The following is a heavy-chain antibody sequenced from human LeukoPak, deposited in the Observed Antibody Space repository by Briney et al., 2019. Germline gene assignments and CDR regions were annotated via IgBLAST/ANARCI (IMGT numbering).Heavy chain of an antibody. CDR3: ARHSQWGLVPWTFDI. CDR1: SYSISSDYY. Sequence: PSVTLSLTCAVSSYSISSDYYWGWIRQPPGKGLEWIGTIFHSGSTYYNPSLVSRVSMSVDTSKNQFSLKLYSVTAADTAVYSCARHSQWGLVPWTFDIWGRGTMVTVFS. V-gene: IGHV4-38-2*01. D-gene: IGHD2-21*01. J-gene: IGHJ3*02. CDR2: IFHSGST.